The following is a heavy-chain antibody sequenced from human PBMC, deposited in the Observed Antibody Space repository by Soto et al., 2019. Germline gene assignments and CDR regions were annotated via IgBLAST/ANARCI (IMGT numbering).Heavy chain of an antibody. CDR1: GFTFSNYG. V-gene: IGHV3-33*01. J-gene: IGHJ6*02. D-gene: IGHD1-26*01. CDR3: ASDLVGASESYCLDA. CDR2: IWHDGNNK. Sequence: GGSLRLSCAASGFTFSNYGMRWVRQAPGKGLEWVAIIWHDGNNKYYADSVRGRFIISRDNSKNRLYLQMNSLRAEDTAVYYCASDLVGASESYCLDAWGQGTPVTVSS.